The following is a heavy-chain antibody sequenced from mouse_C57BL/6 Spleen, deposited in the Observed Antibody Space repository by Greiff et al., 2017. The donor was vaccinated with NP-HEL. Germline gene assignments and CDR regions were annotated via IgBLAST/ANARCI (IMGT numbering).Heavy chain of an antibody. J-gene: IGHJ1*03. CDR2: IHPNSGST. CDR3: ARDGSSYWYFDV. Sequence: QVQLQQPGAELVKPGASVKLSCKASGYTFTSYWMHWVKQRPGQGLEWIGMIHPNSGSTNYNETFKSKATLTVDKSSSTAYMQLSSLTSEDSAVYYCARDGSSYWYFDVWGTGTTVTVSS. D-gene: IGHD1-1*01. CDR1: GYTFTSYW. V-gene: IGHV1-64*01.